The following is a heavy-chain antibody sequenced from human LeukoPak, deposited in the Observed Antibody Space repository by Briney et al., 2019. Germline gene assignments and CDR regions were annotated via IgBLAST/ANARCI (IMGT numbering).Heavy chain of an antibody. Sequence: GGSLRLSCAASGFTFSSYWMSWVRQAPGKGLEWVANIKQDGSEKYYVDSVKGRFTISRDNAKNSLYLQMNSLRAEDTAVYYCARALYDSSGYSYYFDYWGQGTLVTVSS. CDR3: ARALYDSSGYSYYFDY. J-gene: IGHJ4*02. D-gene: IGHD3-22*01. V-gene: IGHV3-7*01. CDR1: GFTFSSYW. CDR2: IKQDGSEK.